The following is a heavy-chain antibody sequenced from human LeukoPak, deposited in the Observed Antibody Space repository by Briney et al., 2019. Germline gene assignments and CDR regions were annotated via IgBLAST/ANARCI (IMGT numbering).Heavy chain of an antibody. Sequence: GASVKVSCKASGGTFSSYAISWVRQAPGQGLEWMGRIIPILGIANYAQKFQGRVTITADKSTSTAYMELSSLRSDDTAVYYCAKDRWRDGSSSFDNWGQGTLVTVSS. CDR2: IIPILGIA. CDR3: AKDRWRDGSSSFDN. J-gene: IGHJ4*02. D-gene: IGHD6-6*01. V-gene: IGHV1-69*04. CDR1: GGTFSSYA.